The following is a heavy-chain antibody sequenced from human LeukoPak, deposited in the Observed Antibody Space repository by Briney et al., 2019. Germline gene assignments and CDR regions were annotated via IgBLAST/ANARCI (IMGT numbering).Heavy chain of an antibody. CDR3: VRDLPRTSGP. CDR1: GFTFSSYA. J-gene: IGHJ5*02. Sequence: PGGSLRLSCAASGFTFSSYAMHWVRQAPGKGLEWVAVISYDGSNKYYADSVKGRFTISRDNAKNTLYLQMNSLRVEDTAVYYCVRDLPRTSGPWGQGTLVTVSS. CDR2: ISYDGSNK. V-gene: IGHV3-30-3*01. D-gene: IGHD3-10*01.